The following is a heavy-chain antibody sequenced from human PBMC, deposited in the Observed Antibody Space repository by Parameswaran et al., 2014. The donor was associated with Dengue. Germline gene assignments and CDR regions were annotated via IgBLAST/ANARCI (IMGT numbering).Heavy chain of an antibody. CDR3: AREGIVGATYYYYGMDV. J-gene: IGHJ6*02. D-gene: IGHD1-26*01. Sequence: WVRQAPGQGLEWMGGIIPIFGTANYAQKFQGRVTITADESTSTAYMELSSLRSEDTAVYYCAREGIVGATYYYYGMDVWGQGDHGHRLL. V-gene: IGHV1-69*01. CDR2: IIPIFGTA.